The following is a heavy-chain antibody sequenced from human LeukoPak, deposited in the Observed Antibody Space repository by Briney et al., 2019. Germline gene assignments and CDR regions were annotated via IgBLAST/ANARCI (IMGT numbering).Heavy chain of an antibody. CDR3: ARGAYDFWSLYGMDV. Sequence: GASVKVSCKASGYTFTSYYMHWVRQAPGQGLEWMGIINPSGGSTSYAQKFQGRVTMTRDTSTSTVYMELSSLRSEDTAVYYCARGAYDFWSLYGMDVWGQGTTVTVSS. D-gene: IGHD3-3*01. CDR2: INPSGGST. J-gene: IGHJ6*02. V-gene: IGHV1-46*01. CDR1: GYTFTSYY.